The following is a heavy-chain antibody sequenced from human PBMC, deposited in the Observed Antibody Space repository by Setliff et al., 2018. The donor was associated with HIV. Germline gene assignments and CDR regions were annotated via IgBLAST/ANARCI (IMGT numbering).Heavy chain of an antibody. D-gene: IGHD6-25*01. Sequence: SETLSLTCGIYGGSFSDYYWSWIRQPPGKGLEWIGYIYYSGSTKHNPSLKSRVTISLDTSKNQFSLKLTSVTAADTAVYYCARYSPRGYTLTGPYWGQGTLVTVSS. V-gene: IGHV4-59*01. CDR1: GGSFSDYY. CDR3: ARYSPRGYTLTGPY. J-gene: IGHJ4*02. CDR2: IYYSGST.